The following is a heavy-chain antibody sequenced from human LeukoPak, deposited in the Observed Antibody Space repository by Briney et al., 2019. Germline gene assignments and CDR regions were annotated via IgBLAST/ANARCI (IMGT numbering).Heavy chain of an antibody. CDR1: GSGFTVSSNY. D-gene: IGHD3-22*01. CDR2: MYSGGGT. Sequence: GGSLRLSCAASGSGFTVSSNYMSWVRQAPGKGLEWVPVMYSGGGTYYADSVKGRFTISRDNSKNTVYLQMNSLRAEDTAVYYCARGSDSSGYPGGCFDPWGQGTLVTVSS. CDR3: ARGSDSSGYPGGCFDP. V-gene: IGHV3-66*01. J-gene: IGHJ5*02.